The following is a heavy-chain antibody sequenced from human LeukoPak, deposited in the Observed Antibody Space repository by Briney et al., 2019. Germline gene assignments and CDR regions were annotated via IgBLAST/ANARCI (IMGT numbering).Heavy chain of an antibody. CDR1: GYTFTSYA. V-gene: IGHV7-4-1*02. J-gene: IGHJ6*03. D-gene: IGHD3-3*01. CDR3: ARVLVDDFWSGYSNYYYYMDV. CDR2: INTNTGNP. Sequence: GASVKVSCKASGYTFTSYAMNWVRQAPGQGLEWMGWINTNTGNPTYAQGFTGRFVFSLDTSVSTAYLQISSLKAEDTAVYYCARVLVDDFWSGYSNYYYYMDVWGKGTTVTVSS.